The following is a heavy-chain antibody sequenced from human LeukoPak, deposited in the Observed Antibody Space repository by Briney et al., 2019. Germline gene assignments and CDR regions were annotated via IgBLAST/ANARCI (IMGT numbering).Heavy chain of an antibody. CDR3: ARDMSIVVVVAATGGFDY. CDR1: GFTFSSYA. Sequence: PGGSLRLSCAASGFTFSSYAMHWVRQAPGKGLEWVAVISYDGSNKYNADSVKGRFTISRDNSKNTLYLQMNSLRAEDTAVYYCARDMSIVVVVAATGGFDYWGQGTLVTVSS. CDR2: ISYDGSNK. D-gene: IGHD2-15*01. V-gene: IGHV3-30*04. J-gene: IGHJ4*02.